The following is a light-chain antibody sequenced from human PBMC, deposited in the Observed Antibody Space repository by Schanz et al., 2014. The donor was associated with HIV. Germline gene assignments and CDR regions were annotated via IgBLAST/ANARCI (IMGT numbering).Light chain of an antibody. CDR3: SSYAGSKHWL. Sequence: QSALTQPRSVSGSPGQSVTISCTGTSSDIGAYNYVSWYQHHPGKAPQLIICDVTKRPSGVPDRFSGSKSGNTASLTVSGLQPDDEADYYCSSYAGSKHWLFGGGTKLTVL. J-gene: IGLJ2*01. CDR1: SSDIGAYNY. CDR2: DVT. V-gene: IGLV2-8*01.